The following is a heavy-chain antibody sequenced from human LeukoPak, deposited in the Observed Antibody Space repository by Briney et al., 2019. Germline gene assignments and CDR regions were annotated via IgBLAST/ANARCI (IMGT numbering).Heavy chain of an antibody. CDR3: ARQRDAYTNDSPFDL. J-gene: IGHJ4*02. CDR2: IYHSGTS. V-gene: IGHV4-59*08. CDR1: GGSTSSYY. D-gene: IGHD4-11*01. Sequence: SETLSLTCSVPGGSTSSYYWTWIRQPPGKGLEWIGYIYHSGTSNYNPSLKGRVTISVDTSKNQFSLMLSSVTAADTAVYYCARQRDAYTNDSPFDLWGQGSLVTVS.